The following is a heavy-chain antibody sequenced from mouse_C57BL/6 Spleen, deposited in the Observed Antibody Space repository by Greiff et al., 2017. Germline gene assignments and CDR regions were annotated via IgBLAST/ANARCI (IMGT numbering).Heavy chain of an antibody. CDR2: IDPSVSYT. V-gene: IGHV1-69*01. CDR3: ARYGSYAMDY. J-gene: IGHJ4*01. D-gene: IGHD2-2*01. Sequence: QVQLQQPGAELVMPGASVKLSCKASGYTFTSYWMHWVKQRPGQGLEWIGEIDPSVSYTNYNQKFKGKSTFTVDKSSSTAYLQLSSLTSEDSAVYYCARYGSYAMDYWGQGTSVTVSS. CDR1: GYTFTSYW.